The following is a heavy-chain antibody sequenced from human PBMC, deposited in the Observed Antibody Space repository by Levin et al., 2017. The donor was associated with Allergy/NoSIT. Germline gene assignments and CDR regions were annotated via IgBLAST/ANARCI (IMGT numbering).Heavy chain of an antibody. CDR3: ARDTGYSSTNNDYYYYGMDV. CDR1: GFTFSSYW. J-gene: IGHJ6*02. CDR2: IKQDGSEK. D-gene: IGHD6-13*01. V-gene: IGHV3-7*01. Sequence: GGSLRLSCAASGFTFSSYWMSWVRQAPGKGLEWVANIKQDGSEKYYVDSVKGRFTISRDNAKNSLYLQMNSLRAEDTAVYYCARDTGYSSTNNDYYYYGMDVWGQGTTVTVSS.